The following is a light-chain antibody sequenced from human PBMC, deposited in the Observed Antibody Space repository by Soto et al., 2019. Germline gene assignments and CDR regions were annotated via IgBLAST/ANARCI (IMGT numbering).Light chain of an antibody. V-gene: IGKV3-20*01. Sequence: EIVLTQSPGTLSLSPGERATLSCRASQSVSSSHLAWYQQKPGQAPRILIYGASSRATGIPDRFSGSGSGTEFTLTISRLEPEDFAVYYCQHYGSSRAFGQGTKVEIK. CDR3: QHYGSSRA. CDR1: QSVSSSH. CDR2: GAS. J-gene: IGKJ1*01.